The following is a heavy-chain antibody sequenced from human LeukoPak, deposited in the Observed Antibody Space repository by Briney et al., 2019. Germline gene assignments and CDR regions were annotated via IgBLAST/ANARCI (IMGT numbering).Heavy chain of an antibody. CDR1: GFTLILYA. V-gene: IGHV3-23*01. Sequence: GDPLRHPSAPSGFTLILYALTWVRPPPGKGLEWVSAMSGNGGSTNYADSVKGRFTISRDNSSNTLYLQMNSLRAEDTAVYYCAKDITRESGAGTRFDYWGQGTLVTVSS. J-gene: IGHJ4*02. D-gene: IGHD1-7*01. CDR2: MSGNGGST. CDR3: AKDITRESGAGTRFDY.